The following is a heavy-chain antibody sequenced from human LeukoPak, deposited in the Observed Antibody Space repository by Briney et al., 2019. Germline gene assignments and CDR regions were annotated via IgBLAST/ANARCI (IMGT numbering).Heavy chain of an antibody. V-gene: IGHV4-59*01. CDR2: FYYSGST. D-gene: IGHD6-19*01. J-gene: IGHJ4*02. Sequence: SETLSLTCTVSGGSIRSYYWSWIRQPPGEGLEWIGYFYYSGSTNYNPSLKSRVTISLDTSKNQLSLNLNSVTAADTAVYYCAREYSSGWYFEYWGQGTLVTVSS. CDR3: AREYSSGWYFEY. CDR1: GGSIRSYY.